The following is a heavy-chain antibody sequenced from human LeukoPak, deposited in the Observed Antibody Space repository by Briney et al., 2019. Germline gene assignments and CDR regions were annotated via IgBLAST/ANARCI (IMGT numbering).Heavy chain of an antibody. J-gene: IGHJ4*02. D-gene: IGHD1-7*01. CDR2: ISAYNGHT. Sequence: ASVTVSCKASGYTFTDYDITWVRQAPGQGLEWMGWISAYNGHTNYAQKLQGRITVTTDTSTSTSYMELRSLRSDDTAVYYCARRGLGTTQRYFEYWDQGTLVIVSS. CDR3: ARRGLGTTQRYFEY. CDR1: GYTFTDYD. V-gene: IGHV1-18*01.